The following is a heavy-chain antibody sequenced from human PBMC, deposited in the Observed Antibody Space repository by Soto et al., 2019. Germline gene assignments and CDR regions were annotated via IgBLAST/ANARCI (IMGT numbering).Heavy chain of an antibody. CDR2: IIPIFGTA. CDR1: GGTFSSYA. Sequence: SVKVSCKASGGTFSSYAISWVRQAPGQGLEWMGGIIPIFGTANYAQKFQGRVTITADESTSTAYMELSSLRSEDTAVYYCASTTTVTYPYYYYYYGMDVWGQGTTVTVSS. CDR3: ASTTTVTYPYYYYYYGMDV. J-gene: IGHJ6*02. D-gene: IGHD4-17*01. V-gene: IGHV1-69*13.